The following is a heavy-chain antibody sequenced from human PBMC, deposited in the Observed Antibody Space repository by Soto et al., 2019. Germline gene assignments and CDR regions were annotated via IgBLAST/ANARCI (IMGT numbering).Heavy chain of an antibody. CDR3: ISSWGDFRYFDH. CDR1: GFTFSDHY. CDR2: TRNKANGYST. D-gene: IGHD2-21*02. V-gene: IGHV3-72*01. J-gene: IGHJ4*02. Sequence: EVQLVESGGGLVQPGGSLRLSCAASGFTFSDHYMDWVRQAPGKGLEWVGRTRNKANGYSTEYVASVKGRFTISRDDSKNVLYLQMNSLNTQDTAVYYCISSWGDFRYFDHWGQGTLVTVSS.